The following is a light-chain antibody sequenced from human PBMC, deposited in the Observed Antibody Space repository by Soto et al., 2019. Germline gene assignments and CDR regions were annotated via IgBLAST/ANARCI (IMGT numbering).Light chain of an antibody. J-gene: IGKJ4*01. Sequence: VVLTQSPDTLSLPPGERATLSCRASQSISSYLAWYQQKPGQAPRLLIYGASSRATGIPDRFSGRGSGTDFTLTISRLEPEDFAVYFCQQYDSSPLTFGGGTKVDIK. V-gene: IGKV3-20*01. CDR3: QQYDSSPLT. CDR1: QSISSY. CDR2: GAS.